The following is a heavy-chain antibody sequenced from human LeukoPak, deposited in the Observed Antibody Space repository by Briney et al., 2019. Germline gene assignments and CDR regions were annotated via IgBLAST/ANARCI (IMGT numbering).Heavy chain of an antibody. D-gene: IGHD2-2*01. Sequence: GSSVKVSCKASGGTFSSYAINWVRQAPGQGLEWMGGLIPIFGTANYAQKFQGRVTITADESTSTAYMELSSLRSEDTAVYYCARCGSSTSCQRELSFDYWGQATLVTVSS. CDR2: LIPIFGTA. CDR3: ARCGSSTSCQRELSFDY. V-gene: IGHV1-69*01. CDR1: GGTFSSYA. J-gene: IGHJ4*02.